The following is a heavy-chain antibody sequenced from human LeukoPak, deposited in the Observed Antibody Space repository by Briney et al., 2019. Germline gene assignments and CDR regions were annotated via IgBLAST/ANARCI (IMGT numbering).Heavy chain of an antibody. D-gene: IGHD6-13*01. CDR3: ASTGAAAGIGPRGYYYYYMDV. J-gene: IGHJ6*03. CDR1: GGTFSSYT. CDR2: IIPIFGTA. Sequence: ASVKVSCKASGGTFSSYTIIWVRQAPGQGLEWMGGIIPIFGTANYAQKFQGRVTITADKSTSTAYMELSRLRSDDTAVYYCASTGAAAGIGPRGYYYYYMDVWGKGTTVTVSS. V-gene: IGHV1-69*06.